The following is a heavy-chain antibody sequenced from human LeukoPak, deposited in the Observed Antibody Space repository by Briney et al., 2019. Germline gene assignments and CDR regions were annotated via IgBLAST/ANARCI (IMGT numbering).Heavy chain of an antibody. Sequence: SETLSLTCAVYGGSFSGYYWSWIRQSPGKGLEWIWEINHSGSTNYNPSLKSRVTISVDTSKNQFSLKLSSVTAADTAVYYCARVRAVIMSWFDPWGQGTLVTVSS. D-gene: IGHD3-10*01. CDR2: INHSGST. CDR1: GGSFSGYY. J-gene: IGHJ5*02. V-gene: IGHV4-34*01. CDR3: ARVRAVIMSWFDP.